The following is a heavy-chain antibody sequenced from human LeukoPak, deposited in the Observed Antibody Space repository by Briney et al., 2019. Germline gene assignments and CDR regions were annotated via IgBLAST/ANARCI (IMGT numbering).Heavy chain of an antibody. J-gene: IGHJ4*02. CDR1: GFTSSSYA. D-gene: IGHD2-15*01. Sequence: GGSLRLSCAASGFTSSSYAMSWVRQGPGKGLEWVSAISVSGNTYHADSVKGRFTISRDSSKNTLYLQMNSLRAGDAAVYYCAKAPVTTCSGAYCYPFDYWSQGTLVTVSS. CDR2: ISVSGNT. V-gene: IGHV3-23*01. CDR3: AKAPVTTCSGAYCYPFDY.